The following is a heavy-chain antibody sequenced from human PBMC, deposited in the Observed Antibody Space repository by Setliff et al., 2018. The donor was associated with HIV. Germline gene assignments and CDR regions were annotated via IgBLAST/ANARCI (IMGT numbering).Heavy chain of an antibody. J-gene: IGHJ6*03. D-gene: IGHD3-22*01. CDR3: ARDQIYYDSRYYYYMDV. CDR2: INWNGAST. CDR1: GSTFDDYA. V-gene: IGHV3-20*04. Sequence: PGGSLRLSCAASGSTFDDYAMSWVRQVPGKGLEWVSGINWNGASTGYADSVKGRFTISRDNAKNSLYLQMNSLRAEDTALYYCARDQIYYDSRYYYYMDVWGKGTTVTVSS.